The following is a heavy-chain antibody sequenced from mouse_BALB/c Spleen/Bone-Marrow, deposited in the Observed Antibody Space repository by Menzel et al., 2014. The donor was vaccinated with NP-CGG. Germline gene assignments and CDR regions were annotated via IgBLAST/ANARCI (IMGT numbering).Heavy chain of an antibody. CDR2: INPYNDGT. Sequence: VQLQQSGPELVKPGASVKMSCKASGYTFTSYVMHWVKQKPGQGLEWIGYINPYNDGTKYNEKFKGMATLTSDRSSSTAYMELSSLTSEDSAVYYCAKGGNYRYDFDYWGQGTPLPVSS. J-gene: IGHJ2*01. D-gene: IGHD2-14*01. V-gene: IGHV1-14*01. CDR3: AKGGNYRYDFDY. CDR1: GYTFTSYV.